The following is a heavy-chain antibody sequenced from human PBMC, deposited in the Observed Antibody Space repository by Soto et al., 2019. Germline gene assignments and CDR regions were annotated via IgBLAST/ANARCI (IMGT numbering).Heavy chain of an antibody. Sequence: GGSLRLSCAASGFTFSSYSMNWVRQAPGKGLEWVSSISSSSSYIYYADSVKGRFTISRDTAKNSLYLQMNSLRAEDTAVYYCARGSRVDRYYYYYGMDVWGQGTTVTVSS. V-gene: IGHV3-21*01. CDR3: ARGSRVDRYYYYYGMDV. CDR2: ISSSSSYI. CDR1: GFTFSSYS. D-gene: IGHD2-2*01. J-gene: IGHJ6*02.